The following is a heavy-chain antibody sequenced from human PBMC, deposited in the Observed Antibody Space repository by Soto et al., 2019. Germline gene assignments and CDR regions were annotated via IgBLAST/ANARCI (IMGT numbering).Heavy chain of an antibody. CDR2: ISSSGSTI. D-gene: IGHD5-18*01. V-gene: IGHV3-48*03. J-gene: IGHJ6*02. Sequence: EVQLVESGGGLVQPGGSLRLSCAASGFTFSSYEMNWVRQAPGKGLEWVSYISSSGSTIYYADSVKGRFTISRDNAKNSLYLQMNSLRAEATAVYYCARYGYSYGGYYYYYGMDVWGQGTTVTVSS. CDR1: GFTFSSYE. CDR3: ARYGYSYGGYYYYYGMDV.